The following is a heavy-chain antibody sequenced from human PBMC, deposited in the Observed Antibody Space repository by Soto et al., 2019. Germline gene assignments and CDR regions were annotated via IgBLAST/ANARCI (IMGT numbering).Heavy chain of an antibody. V-gene: IGHV4-34*01. CDR3: ERNDYGVRWFDP. J-gene: IGHJ5*02. Sequence: PSETLSLTCAVYGGSFSGYYWSWIRQPPGKGLEWIGEINHSGSTNYNPSLKSRVTISVDTSKNQFSLKLSSVTAADTAVYYCERNDYGVRWFDPWGQGTLVTVSS. D-gene: IGHD4-17*01. CDR2: INHSGST. CDR1: GGSFSGYY.